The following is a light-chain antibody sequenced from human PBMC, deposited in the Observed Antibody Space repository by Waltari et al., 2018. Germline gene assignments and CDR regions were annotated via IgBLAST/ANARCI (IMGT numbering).Light chain of an antibody. CDR1: QYVNIRY. V-gene: IGKV3-20*01. CDR3: QQDDTLPRVT. CDR2: DTS. Sequence: EIVLTQSPGTLSLSPGEGATLSCRASQYVNIRYLAWYQQKPGQAPRLLIYDTSTRAAGIPDRCSGSGSGRDFTLTISRLEPEDFAVYYCQQDDTLPRVTFGGGTKVEIK. J-gene: IGKJ4*02.